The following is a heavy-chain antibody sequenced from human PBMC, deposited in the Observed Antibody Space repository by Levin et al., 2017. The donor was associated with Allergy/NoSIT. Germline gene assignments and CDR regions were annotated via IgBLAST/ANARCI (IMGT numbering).Heavy chain of an antibody. J-gene: IGHJ4*02. CDR2: IYYSGST. CDR3: ARHGGFDNGYLRWFDY. Sequence: SETLSLTCTVSGDSISSNNYYWSWIRQPPGKGLEWIGSIYYSGSTYYNPSLKSRVTISVDTSKNQFSLKLSSVTAADTGVYYCARHGGFDNGYLRWFDYWGQGTLITASS. D-gene: IGHD5-18*01. V-gene: IGHV4-39*01. CDR1: GDSISSNNYY.